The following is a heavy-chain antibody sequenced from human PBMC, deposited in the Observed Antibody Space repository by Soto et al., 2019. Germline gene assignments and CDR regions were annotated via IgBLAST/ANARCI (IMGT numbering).Heavy chain of an antibody. CDR1: GYTFSSSS. CDR2: ISVYNGNT. D-gene: IGHD3-16*01. Sequence: GASVKVSCKASGYTFSSSSISWVRQAPGQGLECMGWISVYNGNTNYAQTLQGRVTMSTDTSTGTAYMELRSLRSDDTAVYYCARNASGGFDSWGQGTLVTVSS. V-gene: IGHV1-18*01. CDR3: ARNASGGFDS. J-gene: IGHJ4*02.